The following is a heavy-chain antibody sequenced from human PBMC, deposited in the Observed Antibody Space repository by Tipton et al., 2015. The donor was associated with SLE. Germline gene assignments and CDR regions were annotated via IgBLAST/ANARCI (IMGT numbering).Heavy chain of an antibody. V-gene: IGHV4-38-2*02. CDR1: GYSISSGYY. J-gene: IGHJ3*02. CDR3: ARDWDHGIAVAGGAFDI. Sequence: TLSLTCAVSGYSISSGYYWGWIRQPPGKGLEWIGCIYHSGSTYYNPSLKSRVTISVDTSKNQFSLKLSSVTAADTAVYYCARDWDHGIAVAGGAFDIWGQGTMVTVSS. D-gene: IGHD6-19*01. CDR2: IYHSGST.